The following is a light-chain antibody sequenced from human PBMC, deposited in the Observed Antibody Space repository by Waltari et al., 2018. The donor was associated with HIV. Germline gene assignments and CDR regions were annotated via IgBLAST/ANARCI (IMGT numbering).Light chain of an antibody. CDR2: DDS. CDR3: QVWDYNSDRWV. V-gene: IGLV3-21*02. Sequence: SYVLTQPPSVSVAPGQTARITRGGNNIGTKNMHWYQQRPGQAPVLVVSDDSDRPSDIPERFSGSNSANTATLSISRVEAGDAADYYCQVWDYNSDRWVFGGGTKLTVL. CDR1: NIGTKN. J-gene: IGLJ3*02.